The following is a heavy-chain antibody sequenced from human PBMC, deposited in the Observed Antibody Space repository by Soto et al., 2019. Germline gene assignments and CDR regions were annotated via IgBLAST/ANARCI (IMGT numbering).Heavy chain of an antibody. CDR3: ARDLSRLFEWLFPGDV. Sequence: QVQLVESGGGVVQPGRSLRLSCAASGFTFSSYGMHWVRQAPGKGLEWVAVIWYDGSNKYYADSVKGRFTISRDNSKNTLYLQMNSMRAEDTAVYYCARDLSRLFEWLFPGDVWGQGTTVTVSS. CDR2: IWYDGSNK. J-gene: IGHJ6*02. D-gene: IGHD3-3*01. CDR1: GFTFSSYG. V-gene: IGHV3-33*01.